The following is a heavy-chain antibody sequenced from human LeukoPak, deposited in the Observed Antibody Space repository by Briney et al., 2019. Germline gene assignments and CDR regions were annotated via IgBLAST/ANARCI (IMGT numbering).Heavy chain of an antibody. CDR3: AELGITMIGGV. CDR1: GFTFSSYA. J-gene: IGHJ6*04. Sequence: GGSLRLSCAASGFTFSSYAMSWVRQAPGKGLEWVSGISGSAGSTYYADSVKGRFTISRDNAKNSLYLQMNSLRAEDTAVYYCAELGITMIGGVWGKGTTVTISS. D-gene: IGHD3-10*02. CDR2: ISGSAGST. V-gene: IGHV3-23*01.